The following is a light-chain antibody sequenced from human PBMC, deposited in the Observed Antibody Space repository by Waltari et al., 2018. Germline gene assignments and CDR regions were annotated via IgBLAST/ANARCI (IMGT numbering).Light chain of an antibody. CDR1: QALSGC. CDR3: QQAHSWPLA. V-gene: IGKV1-12*01. Sequence: DIQMTQSPSSVSASVGDSVTITCRASQALSGCLAWYQQKSGKAPKLLINPASTLQSGVPSRFSGSGSGTEYTLTISSLLPEDFATYFCQQAHSWPLAFGGGTEV. CDR2: PAS. J-gene: IGKJ4*01.